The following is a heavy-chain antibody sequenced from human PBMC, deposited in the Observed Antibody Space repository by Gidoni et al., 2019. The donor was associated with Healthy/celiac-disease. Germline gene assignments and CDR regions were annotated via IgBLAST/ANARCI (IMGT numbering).Heavy chain of an antibody. CDR2: IKQDGSEK. CDR3: ARDGQTDFDWLLFRFYYFDY. V-gene: IGHV3-7*01. Sequence: EVQLVESGGGLVQPGGSLRLSCAASGFTFSSYWMSWVRQAPGKGLEGVANIKQDGSEKYYVDSVKGRFTISRDNAKNSLYLQMNSLRAEDTAVYYCARDGQTDFDWLLFRFYYFDYWGQGTLVTVSS. J-gene: IGHJ4*02. D-gene: IGHD3-9*01. CDR1: GFTFSSYW.